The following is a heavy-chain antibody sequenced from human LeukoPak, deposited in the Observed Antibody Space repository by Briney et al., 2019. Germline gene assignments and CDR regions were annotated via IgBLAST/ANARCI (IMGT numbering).Heavy chain of an antibody. CDR2: INGDGSST. V-gene: IGHV3-74*01. CDR3: ARTTVTICFDP. Sequence: GGSLRLSCAASGFTFSSSWMHWVRQAPGKGLVWVSVINGDGSSTAYADSVQGRFTISRDNAKNTLYLQMNSLRAEDTAVYYCARTTVTICFDPWGQGTLVTASS. CDR1: GFTFSSSW. J-gene: IGHJ5*02. D-gene: IGHD4-17*01.